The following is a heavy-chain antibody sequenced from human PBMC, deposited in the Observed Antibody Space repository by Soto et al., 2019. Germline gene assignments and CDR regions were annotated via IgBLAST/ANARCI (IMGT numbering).Heavy chain of an antibody. D-gene: IGHD6-6*01. CDR3: ASALSSIAARPLDY. CDR1: GFTFSSYG. CDR2: ISYDGSST. Sequence: GGSLRLSCAASGFTFSSYGMHWVRQAPGKGLEWVAVISYDGSSTSYADSVKGRFTISRDNAKNTLYLQMNSLRAEDTAVYYCASALSSIAARPLDYWGQGTLVTVSS. V-gene: IGHV3-30*03. J-gene: IGHJ4*02.